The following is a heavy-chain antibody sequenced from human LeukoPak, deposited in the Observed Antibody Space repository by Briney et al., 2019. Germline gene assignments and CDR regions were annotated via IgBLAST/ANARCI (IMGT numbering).Heavy chain of an antibody. CDR1: GYTFTVYY. Sequence: ASVNVSCTASGYTFTVYYMHWVRQAPGQGLEWMGWINPNSGGTNYSQKFQGRVTMTRDTSISTAYMELSRLRSDDTAVYYCASSLLDSSGYYYDYWGQGTLVTVSS. CDR3: ASSLLDSSGYYYDY. D-gene: IGHD3-22*01. J-gene: IGHJ4*02. V-gene: IGHV1-2*02. CDR2: INPNSGGT.